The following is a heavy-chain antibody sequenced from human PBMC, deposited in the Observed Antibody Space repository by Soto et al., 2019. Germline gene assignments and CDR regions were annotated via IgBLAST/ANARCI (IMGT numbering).Heavy chain of an antibody. CDR3: ARDSLSTRYSSASQWFDP. V-gene: IGHV1-18*01. Sequence: ASVKVSCKASGYTFSNYGVSWVRQAPGQGLEWMGWISAYDGNTDYAQKFQGRVTMTTDTSTSTAYMELRSLTSDDTAVYYCARDSLSTRYSSASQWFDPWGQGTLVTVSS. CDR2: ISAYDGNT. D-gene: IGHD6-6*01. CDR1: GYTFSNYG. J-gene: IGHJ5*02.